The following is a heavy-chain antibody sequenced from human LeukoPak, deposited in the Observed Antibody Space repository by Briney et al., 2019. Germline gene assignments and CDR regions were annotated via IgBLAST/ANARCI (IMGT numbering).Heavy chain of an antibody. V-gene: IGHV3-33*01. CDR2: IWYDGSNK. D-gene: IGHD3-22*01. J-gene: IGHJ6*02. CDR3: ARDRGYYDSSGYYLFSHYYYYGMDV. CDR1: GFTFSSYG. Sequence: GGSLRLSCAASGFTFSSYGMHWVRQAPGKGLEWVAVIWYDGSNKYYADSVKGRFTISRDSSKNTLYLQMNSLRAEDTAVYYCARDRGYYDSSGYYLFSHYYYYGMDVWGQGTLVTVSS.